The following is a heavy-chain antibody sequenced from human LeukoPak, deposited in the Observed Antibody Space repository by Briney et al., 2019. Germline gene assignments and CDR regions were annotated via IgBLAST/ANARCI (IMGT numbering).Heavy chain of an antibody. CDR3: AAEGQWSLVHYFNS. D-gene: IGHD2-15*01. Sequence: GASVMVSCKVSGNTLTDLSIHWVRQAPGKGLDWMGGFDPEDAEVVYAEKFQDRVTMTEDPSTDTAYLELSSLRSEDTAVYYCAAEGQWSLVHYFNSWGQGTLVTVSS. CDR1: GNTLTDLS. J-gene: IGHJ4*02. CDR2: FDPEDAEV. V-gene: IGHV1-24*01.